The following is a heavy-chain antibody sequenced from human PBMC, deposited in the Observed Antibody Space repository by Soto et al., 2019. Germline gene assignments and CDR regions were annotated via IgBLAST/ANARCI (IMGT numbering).Heavy chain of an antibody. D-gene: IGHD1-7*01. Sequence: EVQLVESGGGLVKPGGSLRLSCAVSGFTFSSYSMNWVRQAPGKGLEWVSSISSSSSYIYYADSVKGRFTISRDNAKNSLYLQKNSLRAEDTAVYYCARVNWNYERELDYWGQGTLVTVSS. V-gene: IGHV3-21*01. J-gene: IGHJ4*02. CDR3: ARVNWNYERELDY. CDR1: GFTFSSYS. CDR2: ISSSSSYI.